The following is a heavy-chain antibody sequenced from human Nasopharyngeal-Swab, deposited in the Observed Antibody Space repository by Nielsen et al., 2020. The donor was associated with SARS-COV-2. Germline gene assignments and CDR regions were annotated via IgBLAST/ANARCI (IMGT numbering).Heavy chain of an antibody. J-gene: IGHJ4*02. D-gene: IGHD3-10*01. V-gene: IGHV4-31*03. CDR2: IYYSGST. CDR3: AREYYGSGSYSAHFDY. Sequence: SETLSLTCTVSGGSISSGGYYWSWIRQHPGKGLEWIGYIYYSGSTYYNPSLKSRVTISVDTSKNQFSLKLSSVTAADTAVYYCAREYYGSGSYSAHFDYWGQGTLVTVSS. CDR1: GGSISSGGYY.